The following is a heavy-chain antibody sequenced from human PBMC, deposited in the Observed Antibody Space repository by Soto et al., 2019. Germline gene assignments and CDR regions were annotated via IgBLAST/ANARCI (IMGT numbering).Heavy chain of an antibody. CDR3: ATSSDTGYIFDF. D-gene: IGHD6-6*01. J-gene: IGHJ4*02. CDR2: IKKDGSEE. Sequence: GGSLRLSCAASGFDFSVYWMSWVRQAPGKGLAWVANIKKDGSEEYYVDSVKGRFTISRDSAKNSLYLKMNSLRAEDTAVYYCATSSDTGYIFDFWGRGTLVTVSS. V-gene: IGHV3-7*01. CDR1: GFDFSVYW.